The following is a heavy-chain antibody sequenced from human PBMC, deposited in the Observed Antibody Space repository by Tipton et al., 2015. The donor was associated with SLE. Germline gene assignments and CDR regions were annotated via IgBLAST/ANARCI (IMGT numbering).Heavy chain of an antibody. D-gene: IGHD2-2*01. Sequence: TLSLTCAVSGGSISSDGYSWSWIRQPPGKGLEWIGYIYHSGSTYYNPSLKSRVTISVDRSKNQFSLKLSSVTAADTAVYYCARYCSSTSCNSQYYFDYWGQGTLVTVSS. CDR1: GGSISSDGYS. CDR2: IYHSGST. CDR3: ARYCSSTSCNSQYYFDY. V-gene: IGHV4-30-2*01. J-gene: IGHJ4*02.